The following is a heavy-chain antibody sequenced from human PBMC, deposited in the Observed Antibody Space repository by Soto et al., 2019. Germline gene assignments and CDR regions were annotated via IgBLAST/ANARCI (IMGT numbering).Heavy chain of an antibody. J-gene: IGHJ6*02. V-gene: IGHV6-1*01. CDR2: TYYRSKWYN. CDR3: ARDRASYNSGWYPYPGGVNYYYYGMDV. Sequence: SQTLSLTCVISGDSVSSNSAAWNWIRQSPSRGLEWLGRTYYRSKWYNDYAVSVKSRITINPDTSKNQFSLQLNSVTPEDTAVYYCARDRASYNSGWYPYPGGVNYYYYGMDVWRQGTTVTVSS. D-gene: IGHD6-19*01. CDR1: GDSVSSNSAA.